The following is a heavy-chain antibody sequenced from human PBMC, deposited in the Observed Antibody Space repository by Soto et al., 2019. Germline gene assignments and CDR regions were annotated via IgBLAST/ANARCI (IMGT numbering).Heavy chain of an antibody. D-gene: IGHD4-4*01. Sequence: GGSLRLSCAASGFTFSSYSMNWVRQAPGKGLEWVSYISSSSSTIYYADSVKGRFTISRDNAKNSLYLQMNSLRDEDTAVYYCARGESRLTTVTSSTHYYYYYYGMDVWGQGTTVTVSS. CDR2: ISSSSSTI. CDR3: ARGESRLTTVTSSTHYYYYYYGMDV. CDR1: GFTFSSYS. J-gene: IGHJ6*02. V-gene: IGHV3-48*02.